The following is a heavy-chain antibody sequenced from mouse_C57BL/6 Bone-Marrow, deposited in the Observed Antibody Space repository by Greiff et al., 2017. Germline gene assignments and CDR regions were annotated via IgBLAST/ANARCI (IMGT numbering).Heavy chain of an antibody. CDR1: GYTFTSYW. J-gene: IGHJ1*03. CDR3: AIKAFYYYGSSWYIDV. D-gene: IGHD1-1*01. V-gene: IGHV1-74*01. CDR2: FHPSDSDT. Sequence: QVQLPQPGAELVKPGASVKVSCKASGYTFTSYWMHWVKQRPGQGLEWIGRFHPSDSDTNYNQKFKGKATVTVDKSSSTAYMQLSSLTSEDSAVYYCAIKAFYYYGSSWYIDVWGTGTTVTVSS.